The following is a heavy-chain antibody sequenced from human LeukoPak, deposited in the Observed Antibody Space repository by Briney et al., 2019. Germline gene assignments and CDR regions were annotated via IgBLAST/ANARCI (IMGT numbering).Heavy chain of an antibody. V-gene: IGHV4-30-4*01. CDR3: ARSPKGYYDSEDY. J-gene: IGHJ4*02. Sequence: SETLSLTCTVPGGSISSGDYYWSWIRQPPGKGLEWIGYIYYSGSTYYNPSLKSRVTISVDTSKNQFSLKLSSVTAADTAVYYCARSPKGYYDSEDYWGQGTLVTVSS. CDR2: IYYSGST. D-gene: IGHD3-22*01. CDR1: GGSISSGDYY.